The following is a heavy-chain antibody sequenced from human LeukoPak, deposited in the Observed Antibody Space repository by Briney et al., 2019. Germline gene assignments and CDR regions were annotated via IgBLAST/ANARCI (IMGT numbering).Heavy chain of an antibody. CDR1: GFTFSSYD. CDR3: TRRGYTYGYGYYFDY. J-gene: IGHJ4*02. V-gene: IGHV3-30*04. CDR2: ISYDGSNK. Sequence: GRSLRLSCAASGFTFSSYDMHWVRQAPGKGLEWVAGISYDGSNKYYADSVKGRFTISRDNSKNTLYLQMNSLRAEDTAVYYCTRRGYTYGYGYYFDYWGQGTLVTVSS. D-gene: IGHD5-18*01.